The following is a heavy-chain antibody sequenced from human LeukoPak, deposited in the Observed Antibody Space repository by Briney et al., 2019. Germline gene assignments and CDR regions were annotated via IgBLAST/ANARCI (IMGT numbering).Heavy chain of an antibody. CDR2: INWNGGTT. V-gene: IGHV3-20*01. Sequence: PGGTLRLSCAASGFTFDAYGMTWVRQAPGKGLEWVSGINWNGGTTGYADSVKGRFTISRDNAKNSLYLQMSSLRAEDTALYHCAITRYSGSYGGADYWGQGTLVTVSS. D-gene: IGHD1-26*01. CDR1: GFTFDAYG. J-gene: IGHJ4*02. CDR3: AITRYSGSYGGADY.